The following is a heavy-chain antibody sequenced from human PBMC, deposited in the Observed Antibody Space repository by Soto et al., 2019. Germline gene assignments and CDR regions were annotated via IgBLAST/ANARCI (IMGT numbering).Heavy chain of an antibody. V-gene: IGHV1-18*01. D-gene: IGHD3-3*01. Sequence: ASVKVSCKASGYTFTSYGISWVRQAPGQRLEWMGWISTYNGNTNYAQKLQGRVTMTTDTSTSTAYMELRSLRSDDTAVYYCARDRSVSLDYDFWSGYYYWFDPWGQGTLVTVSS. CDR1: GYTFTSYG. J-gene: IGHJ5*02. CDR2: ISTYNGNT. CDR3: ARDRSVSLDYDFWSGYYYWFDP.